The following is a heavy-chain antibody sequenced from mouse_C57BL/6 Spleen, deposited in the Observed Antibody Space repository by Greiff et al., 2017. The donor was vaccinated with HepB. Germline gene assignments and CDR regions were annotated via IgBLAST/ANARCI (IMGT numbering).Heavy chain of an antibody. D-gene: IGHD1-1*01. J-gene: IGHJ3*01. CDR2: IDPNSGGT. Sequence: QVHVKQPGAELVKPGASVKLSCKASGYTFTSYWMHWVKQRPGRGLEWIGRIDPNSGGTKYNEKFKSKATLTVDKPSSTAYMQLSSLTSEDSAVYYCARGGYGSSYGIPFAYWGQGTLVTVSA. CDR3: ARGGYGSSYGIPFAY. V-gene: IGHV1-72*01. CDR1: GYTFTSYW.